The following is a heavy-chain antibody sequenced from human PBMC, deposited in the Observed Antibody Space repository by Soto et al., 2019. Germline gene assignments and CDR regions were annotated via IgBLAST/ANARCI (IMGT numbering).Heavy chain of an antibody. Sequence: GGSLRLSCAASGFTFSSYAMNWVRQAPGKGLEWVSAISGSGDSTYYVDSVKGRFTISRDNSKNTLYLQMNSLRAEDTAVYYCAKSPGMYYYDSSGYYHYDYWGQGTLVTVSS. J-gene: IGHJ4*02. V-gene: IGHV3-23*01. D-gene: IGHD3-22*01. CDR2: ISGSGDST. CDR1: GFTFSSYA. CDR3: AKSPGMYYYDSSGYYHYDY.